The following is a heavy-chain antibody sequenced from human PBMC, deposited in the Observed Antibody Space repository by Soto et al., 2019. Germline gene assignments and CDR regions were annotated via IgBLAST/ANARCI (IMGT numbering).Heavy chain of an antibody. CDR1: GYAFTTYG. CDR3: ARGRYGDY. D-gene: IGHD1-1*01. Sequence: QVHLVQSGAEVKKPGASVKVSCKGSGYAFTTYGITWVRQAPGQGLEWMGWISAHNGNTNYAQKLQGRVTVTRDTSTSTAYMERRSLRSDAKAVYYCARGRYGDYWGQGALVTVSS. CDR2: ISAHNGNT. J-gene: IGHJ4*02. V-gene: IGHV1-18*01.